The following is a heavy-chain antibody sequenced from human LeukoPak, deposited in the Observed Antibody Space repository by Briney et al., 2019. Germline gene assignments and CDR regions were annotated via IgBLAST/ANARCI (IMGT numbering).Heavy chain of an antibody. D-gene: IGHD6-13*01. CDR1: GLTFRTYG. CDR3: AKTGSSSWGYFDY. V-gene: IGHV3-30*02. CDR2: IRNDGTIK. J-gene: IGHJ4*02. Sequence: GGSLRLSCAASGLTFRTYGMHWVRQAPGKGLEWVAFIRNDGTIKYYADSVKGRFTISRDNSKNTLYLQMNSLRAEDTAVYYCAKTGSSSWGYFDYWGQGTLVTVSS.